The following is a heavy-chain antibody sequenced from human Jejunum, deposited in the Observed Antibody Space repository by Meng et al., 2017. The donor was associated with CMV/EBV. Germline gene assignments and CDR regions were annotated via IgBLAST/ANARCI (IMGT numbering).Heavy chain of an antibody. J-gene: IGHJ4*02. D-gene: IGHD3-3*01. CDR1: GSTFSSYA. Sequence: GSTFSSYAMSWVRQAPGKGLEWVSAISGSGGSTYYADSVKGRFTISRDNSKNTLYLQMNSLRAEDTAVYYCAKRYYDFWSGYLGYWGQGTLVTVSS. CDR2: ISGSGGST. V-gene: IGHV3-23*01. CDR3: AKRYYDFWSGYLGY.